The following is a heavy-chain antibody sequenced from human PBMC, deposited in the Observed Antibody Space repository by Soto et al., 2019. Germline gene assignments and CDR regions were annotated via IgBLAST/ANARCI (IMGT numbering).Heavy chain of an antibody. V-gene: IGHV4-59*08. CDR2: IYYSGST. Sequence: SETLSLTCTVSGGSISSYYWSWIRQPPGKGLEWIGYIYYSGSTNYNPSLKSRVTISVDTSKNQFSLKLSSVTAADTAVYYCASGLRYFDWLLNFDYWGQGTLVTVSS. J-gene: IGHJ4*02. D-gene: IGHD3-9*01. CDR1: GGSISSYY. CDR3: ASGLRYFDWLLNFDY.